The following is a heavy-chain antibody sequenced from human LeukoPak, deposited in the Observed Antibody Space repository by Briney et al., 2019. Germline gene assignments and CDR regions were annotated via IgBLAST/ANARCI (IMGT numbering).Heavy chain of an antibody. Sequence: ASVKVSCKASGFTFTNSAMQWVRQARGQRLEWIGWIVVASGNTKYAQKFQERVTITRDMSTSTAYMELSSLRPEDTAVYYCAAAPIEMQQRGFDYWGQGTLVTVSS. CDR1: GFTFTNSA. J-gene: IGHJ4*02. D-gene: IGHD5-24*01. CDR2: IVVASGNT. CDR3: AAAPIEMQQRGFDY. V-gene: IGHV1-58*02.